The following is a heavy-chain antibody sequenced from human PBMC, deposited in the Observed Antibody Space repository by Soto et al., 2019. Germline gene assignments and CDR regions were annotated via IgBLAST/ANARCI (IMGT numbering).Heavy chain of an antibody. CDR2: ISFGGST. Sequence: PSETLSLTCAFSGESITSGGYYLTFIRQHPVKGLEWIGYISFGGSTYYNPSLKSRVTISVDTSKNQFSLKLSSVTAADTAVYYCARESEYSSSIPFDYWGQGTLVTVSS. D-gene: IGHD6-6*01. J-gene: IGHJ4*02. V-gene: IGHV4-31*11. CDR3: ARESEYSSSIPFDY. CDR1: GESITSGGYY.